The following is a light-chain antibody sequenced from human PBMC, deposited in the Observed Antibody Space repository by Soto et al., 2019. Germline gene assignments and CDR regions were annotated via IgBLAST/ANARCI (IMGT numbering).Light chain of an antibody. J-gene: IGKJ1*01. CDR1: QSVNIN. Sequence: EIVMTQSPATLSVSPGERATLSCRASQSVNINLAWYQQKPGQAPRLLIFGASSRANGIPARFSGSGSGTEFTLTISKLQTEDFAVYYCQQYNKWPRTCGEGTKVEIK. CDR3: QQYNKWPRT. CDR2: GAS. V-gene: IGKV3-15*01.